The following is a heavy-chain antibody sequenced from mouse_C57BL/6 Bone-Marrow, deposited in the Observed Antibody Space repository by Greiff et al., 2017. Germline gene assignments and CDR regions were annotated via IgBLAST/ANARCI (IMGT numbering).Heavy chain of an antibody. Sequence: EVHLVESEGGLVQPGSSMKLSCTASGFTFSDYYMAWVRQVPEKGLEWVANINYDGSSTYYLDSLKSRFIISRDNAKNILYLQMSSLKSEDTATYYCARDRNYGSSLNYYAMDYWGQGTSVTVSS. CDR3: ARDRNYGSSLNYYAMDY. J-gene: IGHJ4*01. CDR2: INYDGSST. V-gene: IGHV5-16*01. CDR1: GFTFSDYY. D-gene: IGHD1-1*01.